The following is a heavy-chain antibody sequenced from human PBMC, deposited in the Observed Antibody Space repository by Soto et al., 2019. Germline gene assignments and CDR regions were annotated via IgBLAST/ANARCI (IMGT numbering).Heavy chain of an antibody. Sequence: EVQLVESGGGLIQPGGSLRLSCAASGFTVSDNYMNWVRQAPGQGLEWVSIIYSDGSTSYADSVKGRFTISRDNSKNTVHLPVNSLRVDDTPVYYWARDIAVAGEWFDPWGQGTLVTVSS. CDR2: IYSDGST. V-gene: IGHV3-53*01. J-gene: IGHJ5*02. D-gene: IGHD6-19*01. CDR3: ARDIAVAGEWFDP. CDR1: GFTVSDNY.